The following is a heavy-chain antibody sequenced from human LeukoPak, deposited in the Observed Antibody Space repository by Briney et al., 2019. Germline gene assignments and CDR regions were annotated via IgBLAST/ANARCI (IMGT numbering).Heavy chain of an antibody. J-gene: IGHJ3*02. CDR2: IIPIFGTA. D-gene: IGHD1-26*01. Sequence: SVKVSCKASGGTFSSYAISWVRQAPGQGLEWMGGIIPIFGTANYAQKFQGRVTMTRDTSISTAYMELSRLRSDDTAVYYCARYDNSGSYSDLDAFDIWGQGTMVTVSS. V-gene: IGHV1-69*05. CDR1: GGTFSSYA. CDR3: ARYDNSGSYSDLDAFDI.